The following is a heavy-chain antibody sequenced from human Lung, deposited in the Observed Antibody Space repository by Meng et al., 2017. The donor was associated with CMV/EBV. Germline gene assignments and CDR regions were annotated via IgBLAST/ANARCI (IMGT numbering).Heavy chain of an antibody. Sequence: QLPESAPSLVKPSETLSVTCIVSSDPITNYFWSWVRQPAGKGLEWIGRLYPDGSTDYNPSLSSRLTLSLDTSKIRFSLKLRSVTAADTAIYYCARTPVRFCNTHMCYAFDYWGQGALVTVSS. V-gene: IGHV4-4*07. CDR2: LYPDGST. D-gene: IGHD2-2*01. J-gene: IGHJ4*02. CDR1: SDPITNYF. CDR3: ARTPVRFCNTHMCYAFDY.